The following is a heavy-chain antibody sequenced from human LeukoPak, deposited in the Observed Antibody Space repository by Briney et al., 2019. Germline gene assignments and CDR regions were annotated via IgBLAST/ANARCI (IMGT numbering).Heavy chain of an antibody. CDR2: MNPNSGNT. Sequence: ASVKVSCKASGYTFTGYYMHWVRQAPGQGLEWMGWMNPNSGNTGYAQKFQGRVTMTRNTSISTAYMELSSLRSEDTAVYYCARWQRRDTALGFDYWGQGTLVTVSS. CDR3: ARWQRRDTALGFDY. J-gene: IGHJ4*02. V-gene: IGHV1-8*02. CDR1: GYTFTGYY. D-gene: IGHD5-18*01.